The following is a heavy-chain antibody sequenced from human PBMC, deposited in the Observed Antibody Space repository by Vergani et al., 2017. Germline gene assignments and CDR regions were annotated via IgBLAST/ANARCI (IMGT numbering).Heavy chain of an antibody. J-gene: IGHJ5*02. V-gene: IGHV3-30-3*01. D-gene: IGHD3-10*01. Sequence: QVQLVESGGGVVQPGRSLRLSCAASGFTFSSYAMHWVRQAPGKGLEWVAVISYDGSNKYYADSVKGRFTISRDNSKNTLYLQMNSLRAEDTAVYYCARDASEPEKLITMVRGVSPSNWFDPWGQGTLVTVSS. CDR3: ARDASEPEKLITMVRGVSPSNWFDP. CDR2: ISYDGSNK. CDR1: GFTFSSYA.